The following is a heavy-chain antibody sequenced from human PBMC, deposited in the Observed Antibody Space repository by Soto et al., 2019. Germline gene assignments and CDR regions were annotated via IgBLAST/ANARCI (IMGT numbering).Heavy chain of an antibody. V-gene: IGHV3-33*01. Sequence: GGSLRLSCAASGFTFSSYGMHWVRQAPGKGLEWVAVIWYDGSNKYYAGSVKGRFTISRDNSKNTLYLQMNSLRAEDTAVYYCARDFGFVVVAGAAFDIWGQGTMVTVSS. CDR1: GFTFSSYG. CDR2: IWYDGSNK. CDR3: ARDFGFVVVAGAAFDI. D-gene: IGHD2-15*01. J-gene: IGHJ3*02.